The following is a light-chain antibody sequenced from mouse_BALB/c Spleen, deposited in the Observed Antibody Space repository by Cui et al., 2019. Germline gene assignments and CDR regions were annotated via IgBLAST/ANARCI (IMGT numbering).Light chain of an antibody. Sequence: QIVLTYSPPLMSASPGEKVTMTCSASSSVSYMYWYQQKPRSSPKPWIYLTSNLASGVPARFSGSGSGTSYSLTISSMEAEDAATYYCQQWSSNPPTFGAGTKLELK. CDR2: LTS. CDR1: SSVSY. V-gene: IGKV4-68*01. J-gene: IGKJ5*01. CDR3: QQWSSNPPT.